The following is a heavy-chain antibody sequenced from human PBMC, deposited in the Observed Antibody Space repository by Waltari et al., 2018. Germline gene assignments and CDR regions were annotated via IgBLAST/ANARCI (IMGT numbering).Heavy chain of an antibody. V-gene: IGHV4-61*09. CDR1: GDSITSGSFN. CDR2: IFTSGTT. J-gene: IGHJ4*02. D-gene: IGHD6-13*01. Sequence: QVQLLESGPGLLKPSQTLSPTCSVSGDSITSGSFNWGWIRQPPGKGLEWIGHIFTSGTTNYNSSLKSRVTISLDPSKNHFSLNLTSVTAADTAVYYCAREGFGSSWYYWGQGTPVTVSS. CDR3: AREGFGSSWYY.